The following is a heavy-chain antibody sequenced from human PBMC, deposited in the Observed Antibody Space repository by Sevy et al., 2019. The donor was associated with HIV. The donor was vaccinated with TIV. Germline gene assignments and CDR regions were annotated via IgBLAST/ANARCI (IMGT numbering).Heavy chain of an antibody. Sequence: ASVKVSCKTSGGTFSSYGISWVRQAPGQGLEWMGGIIPILGTVNYAQKFRGRVTITADESTKTAYMELGSLRSEDTAVYYCARGGGYGWYYFDYWGQETLVTVSS. D-gene: IGHD6-19*01. J-gene: IGHJ4*02. CDR3: ARGGGYGWYYFDY. CDR2: IIPILGTV. CDR1: GGTFSSYG. V-gene: IGHV1-69*13.